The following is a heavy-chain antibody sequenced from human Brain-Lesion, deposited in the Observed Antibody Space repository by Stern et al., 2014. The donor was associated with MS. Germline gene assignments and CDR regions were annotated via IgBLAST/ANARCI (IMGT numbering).Heavy chain of an antibody. J-gene: IGHJ4*02. D-gene: IGHD4-17*01. Sequence: VQLVESGAEVRRPGASVKVACKASGFTFTSCYMHWVRQAPGQGLEWMGWINANSGGKNSAQKFQGRVTMTRDTSISTVYMDLTGLTSDDTAIYYCARDMSTVTTPYFDYWGQGTLVTVPS. CDR1: GFTFTSCY. CDR3: ARDMSTVTTPYFDY. V-gene: IGHV1-2*02. CDR2: INANSGGK.